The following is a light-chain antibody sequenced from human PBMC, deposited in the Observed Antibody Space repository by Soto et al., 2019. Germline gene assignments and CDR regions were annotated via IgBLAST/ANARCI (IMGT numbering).Light chain of an antibody. CDR2: GAS. CDR1: QSVRSNF. Sequence: EIVLTQSPGTLSLSPGEGATLSCRASQSVRSNFVAWYQQKPGQAPRLLIYGASSRATGIPDRFSGSGSGTDFTLTISRREPEDFAVCYCRQYGSLPYTFGQGTELGIK. V-gene: IGKV3-20*01. J-gene: IGKJ2*01. CDR3: RQYGSLPYT.